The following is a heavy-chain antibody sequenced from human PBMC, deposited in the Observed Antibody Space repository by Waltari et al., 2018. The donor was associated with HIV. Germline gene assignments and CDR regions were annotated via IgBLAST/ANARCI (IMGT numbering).Heavy chain of an antibody. V-gene: IGHV4-59*01. J-gene: IGHJ3*02. CDR2: IYYSGST. D-gene: IGHD3-22*01. CDR1: GGSISSYY. CDR3: ARVPKYYYDSSGGLIPYAFDI. Sequence: QVQLQESGPGLVKPSETLSLTCTVSGGSISSYYWRWIRQPPGKGLEWVGYIYYSGSTNYNPSLKSRGNISVDTSKNQFSLKLSSVTAADTAVYYCARVPKYYYDSSGGLIPYAFDIWGQGTMVTVSS.